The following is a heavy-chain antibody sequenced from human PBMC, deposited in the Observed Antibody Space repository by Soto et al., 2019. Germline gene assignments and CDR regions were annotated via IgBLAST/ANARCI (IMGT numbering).Heavy chain of an antibody. CDR3: ARDQTIRDKIWSGPEVHY. CDR1: GYTFTSYY. Sequence: ASVKVSCKASGYTFTSYYIHWVRQAPGQRLEWMGIINPSGGSTSYAQKFQGRVTMTRDTSTSTVYMELSSLRSEDTAVYYCARDQTIRDKIWSGPEVHYWGQGTLVTVSS. D-gene: IGHD3-3*01. J-gene: IGHJ4*02. V-gene: IGHV1-46*01. CDR2: INPSGGST.